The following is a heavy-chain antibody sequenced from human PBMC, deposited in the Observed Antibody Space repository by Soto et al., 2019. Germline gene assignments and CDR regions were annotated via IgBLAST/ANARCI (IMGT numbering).Heavy chain of an antibody. D-gene: IGHD3-3*01. J-gene: IGHJ6*02. V-gene: IGHV3-30*18. CDR2: ISYDGSNK. Sequence: GGSLRLSCAASGFTFSSYGMHWVRQAPGKGLEWVAVISYDGSNKYYADPVKGRFTISRDNSKNTLYLQMNSLRAEDTAVYYCAKDMEMATIFVYYYYGMDVWGQGTTVTVSS. CDR3: AKDMEMATIFVYYYYGMDV. CDR1: GFTFSSYG.